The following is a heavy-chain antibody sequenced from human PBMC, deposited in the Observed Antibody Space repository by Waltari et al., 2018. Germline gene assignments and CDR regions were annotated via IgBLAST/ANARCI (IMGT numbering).Heavy chain of an antibody. J-gene: IGHJ4*02. V-gene: IGHV3-7*03. CDR1: GFPFRVSW. D-gene: IGHD3-16*01. CDR3: ARGSAYYVRVWDY. Sequence: EVQLVESGGGLVQPGGSLRIYCAASGFPFRVSWMTWVRQAPGKGLEWVANIKADGSEQYYVDSVKGRFTISRDNARNSLYLQMNSLIADDTGVYYCARGSAYYVRVWDYWGQGTLVTVSS. CDR2: IKADGSEQ.